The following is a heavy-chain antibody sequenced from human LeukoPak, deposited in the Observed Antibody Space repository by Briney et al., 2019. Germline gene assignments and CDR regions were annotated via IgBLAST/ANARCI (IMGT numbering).Heavy chain of an antibody. Sequence: SETLSLTCTVSGGSISSSSSYWGWIRQPPGKGLEGIGSFFYSGTTYYNPSLKSRVTMSLDRSMNPFSLTLSSVTAPDTAVYYCASPIGDYWRQGNRATVSS. CDR2: FFYSGTT. V-gene: IGHV4-39*07. J-gene: IGHJ4*02. CDR3: ASPIGDY. D-gene: IGHD3-10*01. CDR1: GGSISSSSSY.